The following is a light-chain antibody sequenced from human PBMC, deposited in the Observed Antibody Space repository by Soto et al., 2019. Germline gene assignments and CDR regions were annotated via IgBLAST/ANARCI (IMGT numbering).Light chain of an antibody. V-gene: IGLV2-14*01. CDR2: EVS. CDR3: FSYTSSTAYV. CDR1: SSDVGGYNH. Sequence: ALTQPASVSGSPGQSITISCTGTSSDVGGYNHVSWYQLHPGKAPKLMVYEVSNRPSGVSNRFSGSKSGNTASLTISGLQAEDEADYYCFSYTSSTAYVFGTGTKVTVL. J-gene: IGLJ1*01.